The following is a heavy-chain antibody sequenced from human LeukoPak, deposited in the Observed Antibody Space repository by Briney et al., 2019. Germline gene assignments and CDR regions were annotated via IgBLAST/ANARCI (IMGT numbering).Heavy chain of an antibody. V-gene: IGHV3-23*01. CDR1: GFTFSNHA. Sequence: GGSLRLSCAASGFTFSNHAMSWVRQAPGKGLQWVSVISGGGRTTEYADSVKGRFTVSRDNSVNTLSLHMDSLRVEDTAIYYCAKNVVFTRYFEPWGQGAPVTVSS. CDR3: AKNVVFTRYFEP. CDR2: ISGGGRTT. D-gene: IGHD2-21*01. J-gene: IGHJ4*02.